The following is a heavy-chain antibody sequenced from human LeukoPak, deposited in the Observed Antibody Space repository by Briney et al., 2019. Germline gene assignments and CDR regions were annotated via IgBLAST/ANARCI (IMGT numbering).Heavy chain of an antibody. CDR2: IYYSGST. J-gene: IGHJ4*02. D-gene: IGHD2-8*02. CDR3: ARGGVLLGIDY. V-gene: IGHV4-59*08. Sequence: RSSETLSLTCTVSGGSISSYYWSWIRQPPGKGLEWIGYIYYSGSTNYNPSLKSRVTISVDTSKNQISLKLSSVTAADTAVYYCARGGVLLGIDYWGQGTLVTVSS. CDR1: GGSISSYY.